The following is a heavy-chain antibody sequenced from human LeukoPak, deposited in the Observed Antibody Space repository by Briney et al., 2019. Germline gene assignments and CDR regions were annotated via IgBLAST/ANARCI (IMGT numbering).Heavy chain of an antibody. CDR2: ISGSGGST. CDR3: AKAKNGQYYGSGSYPYPNWFDP. CDR1: GFTFSSYG. Sequence: GGTLRLSCAASGFTFSSYGMSWVRQAPGKGLEWVSAISGSGGSTYYADSVKGRFTISRDNSKNTLYLQMNSLRAKDTAVYYCAKAKNGQYYGSGSYPYPNWFDPWGQGTLVTVSS. J-gene: IGHJ5*02. V-gene: IGHV3-23*01. D-gene: IGHD3-10*01.